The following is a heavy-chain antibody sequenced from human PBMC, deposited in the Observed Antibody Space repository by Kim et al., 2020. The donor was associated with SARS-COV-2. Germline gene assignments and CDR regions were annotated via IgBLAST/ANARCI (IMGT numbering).Heavy chain of an antibody. CDR3: AKVPYYDILTGHYFDY. D-gene: IGHD3-9*01. CDR1: GFTFSSYA. V-gene: IGHV3-23*01. Sequence: GGSLRLSCAASGFTFSSYAMSWVRQAPGKGLEWVSAISGSGGSTYYADSVKGRFTISRDNSKNTLYLQMNSLRAEDTAVYYCAKVPYYDILTGHYFDYWGQGTLVTVSS. CDR2: ISGSGGST. J-gene: IGHJ4*02.